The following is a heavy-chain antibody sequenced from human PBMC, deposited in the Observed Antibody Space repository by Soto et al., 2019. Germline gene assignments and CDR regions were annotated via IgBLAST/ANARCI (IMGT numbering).Heavy chain of an antibody. CDR2: IWYDGSNK. V-gene: IGHV3-33*01. Sequence: GSLRLACPAPVFTFISYGMHWVRQAPGKGLEWVAVIWYDGSNKYYADSVKGRFTISRDNSKNTLYLQMNSLRAEDTAVYYCARGSGSYYGFDYWGQGTLVTVSS. CDR3: ARGSGSYYGFDY. CDR1: VFTFISYG. J-gene: IGHJ4*02. D-gene: IGHD1-26*01.